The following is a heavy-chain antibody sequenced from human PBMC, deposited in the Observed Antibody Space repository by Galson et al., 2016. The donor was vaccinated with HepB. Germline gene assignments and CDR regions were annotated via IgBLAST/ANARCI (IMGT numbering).Heavy chain of an antibody. V-gene: IGHV3-33*01. CDR2: IWYDGSNK. D-gene: IGHD2-2*01. J-gene: IGHJ3*02. CDR3: ARDRRDCSSTTCYGTDALDM. CDR1: GFTFSNHG. Sequence: SLRLSCAASGFTFSNHGMHWVRQAPGKGLEWVAVIWYDGSNKYFAGSVKGRFTISRDNSKNTLYLQMNSLRAEDTAVYHYARDRRDCSSTTCYGTDALDMWGQGTMVTVSS.